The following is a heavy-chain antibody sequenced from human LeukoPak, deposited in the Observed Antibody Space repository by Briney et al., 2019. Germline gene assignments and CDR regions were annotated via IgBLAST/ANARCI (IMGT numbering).Heavy chain of an antibody. CDR3: AREGAVAGNWYFDL. V-gene: IGHV3-11*01. CDR1: GFTFSDYY. J-gene: IGHJ2*01. Sequence: PGGFLRLSCAASGFTFSDYYMSWIRQAPGKGLEWVSYISSSGSTIYYADSVKGRFTISRDNAKNSLYLQMNSLRAEDTAVYYCAREGAVAGNWYFDLWGRGTLVTVSS. CDR2: ISSSGSTI. D-gene: IGHD6-19*01.